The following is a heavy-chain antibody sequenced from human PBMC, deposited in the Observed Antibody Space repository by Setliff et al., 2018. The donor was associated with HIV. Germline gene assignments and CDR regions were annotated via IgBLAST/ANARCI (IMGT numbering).Heavy chain of an antibody. D-gene: IGHD2-21*02. V-gene: IGHV4-34*01. CDR1: GGSFSGYY. CDR3: ARRIAPGWWGGNSGDAFDL. Sequence: SETLSLTCAVYGGSFSGYYWSWIRQPPGKGLEWIGEINHSGSTYYNPSLKSRVTIPVDTSKNQFSLKLSSVTAADTAVYYCARRIAPGWWGGNSGDAFDLWGQGTMVTVSS. J-gene: IGHJ3*01. CDR2: INHSGST.